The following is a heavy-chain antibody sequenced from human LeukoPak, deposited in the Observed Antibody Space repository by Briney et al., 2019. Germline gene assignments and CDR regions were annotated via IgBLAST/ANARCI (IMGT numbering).Heavy chain of an antibody. Sequence: ASVKVSCKASGYTFTSYYMHWVRQAPGQGLEWMGIINPSGGSTSYPQKFQGRVTMTRDTSTSTVYMELSSLRSEDTAVYYCARDPVDSSSWMHYFDYWGQGTLVTVSS. D-gene: IGHD6-13*01. CDR3: ARDPVDSSSWMHYFDY. CDR2: INPSGGST. V-gene: IGHV1-46*01. CDR1: GYTFTSYY. J-gene: IGHJ4*02.